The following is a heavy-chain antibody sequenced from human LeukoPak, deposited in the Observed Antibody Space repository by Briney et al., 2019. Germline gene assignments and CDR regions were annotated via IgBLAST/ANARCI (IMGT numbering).Heavy chain of an antibody. CDR3: AIYDYGDYGLYDY. D-gene: IGHD4-17*01. V-gene: IGHV4-39*01. CDR1: GGSISSSSYY. Sequence: SETLSLTCTVSGGSISSSSYYWGWIRQPPGKGLEWIGSIYYSGSTYYNPSLKSRVTISVDTSKNQFSLKLSPVTAADTAVYYCAIYDYGDYGLYDYWGQGTLVTVSS. J-gene: IGHJ4*02. CDR2: IYYSGST.